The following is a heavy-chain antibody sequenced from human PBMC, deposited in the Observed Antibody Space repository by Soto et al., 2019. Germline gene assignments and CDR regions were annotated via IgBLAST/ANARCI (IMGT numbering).Heavy chain of an antibody. J-gene: IGHJ4*02. CDR1: GYTFTSYY. D-gene: IGHD5-18*01. Sequence: QVQLVQSGAEVKKPGASVKVSCKASGYTFTSYYMHCVRQAPGQGLECMGIINPSGGSTSYAQKFQGRVTMTRDTSTSTVYMELSSLRSEDTAVYYCARVLKRGYSYGLAFDYWGQGTLVTVSS. CDR3: ARVLKRGYSYGLAFDY. V-gene: IGHV1-46*01. CDR2: INPSGGST.